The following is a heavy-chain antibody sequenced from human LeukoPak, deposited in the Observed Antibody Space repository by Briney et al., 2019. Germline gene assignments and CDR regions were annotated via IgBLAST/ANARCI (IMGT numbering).Heavy chain of an antibody. CDR1: GGTFSSYA. D-gene: IGHD4-17*01. V-gene: IGHV1-69*05. CDR2: IIPIFGTA. CDR3: ARDLSYGDEKPFDY. Sequence: GASVKVSCKASGGTFSSYAISWVRQAPGQGLEWMGRIIPIFGTANYAQKFQGRVTITTDESTSTAYMELSSLRSEDTAVYYCARDLSYGDEKPFDYWGQGTLVTVSS. J-gene: IGHJ4*02.